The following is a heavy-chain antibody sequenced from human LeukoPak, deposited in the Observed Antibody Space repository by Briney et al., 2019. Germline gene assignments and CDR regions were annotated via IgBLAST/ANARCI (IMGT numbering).Heavy chain of an antibody. Sequence: GGSLRLPCAASGFTFSSYGMNWVRQAPGKGLEWVSYISSSGTTIYYADSVKGRFTISRDNVKNSLYLQMNSLRAEDTAVYYCARESGSGKDYWGQGTLVTVSS. D-gene: IGHD3-10*01. J-gene: IGHJ4*02. CDR2: ISSSGTTI. V-gene: IGHV3-48*03. CDR1: GFTFSSYG. CDR3: ARESGSGKDY.